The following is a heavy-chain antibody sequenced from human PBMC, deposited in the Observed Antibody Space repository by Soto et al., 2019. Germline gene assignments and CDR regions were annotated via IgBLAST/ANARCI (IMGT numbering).Heavy chain of an antibody. D-gene: IGHD3-10*02. V-gene: IGHV4-34*01. CDR1: GGSFSGYY. Sequence: SETLSLTCAVYGGSFSGYYWSWIRQPPGKGLEWIGETNHSGSTNYNPSLKSRVTISVDTSKNQFSLKLSSVTAADTAVYYCALSVFVRGVFDYWGQGTLVTVSS. CDR2: TNHSGST. J-gene: IGHJ4*02. CDR3: ALSVFVRGVFDY.